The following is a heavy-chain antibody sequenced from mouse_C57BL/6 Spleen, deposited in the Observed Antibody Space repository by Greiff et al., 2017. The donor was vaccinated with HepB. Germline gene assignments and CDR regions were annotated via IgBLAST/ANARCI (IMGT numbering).Heavy chain of an antibody. V-gene: IGHV14-3*01. J-gene: IGHJ3*01. CDR2: IDPANGNT. Sequence: VQLQQSVAELVRPGASVKLSCTASGFTFKNTYMHWVKQRPEQGLEWIGRIDPANGNTNYAPKFQGKATITADTSSNTAYLQLSSLTSEDTAIYYCAALYDGYSWFAYWGQGTLVTVSA. D-gene: IGHD2-3*01. CDR3: AALYDGYSWFAY. CDR1: GFTFKNTY.